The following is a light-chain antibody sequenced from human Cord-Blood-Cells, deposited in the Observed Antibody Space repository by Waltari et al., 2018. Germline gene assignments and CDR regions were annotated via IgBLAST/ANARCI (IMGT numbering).Light chain of an antibody. V-gene: IGLV2-14*01. CDR1: SSDVGGYNY. Sequence: QSALTQPASVSGSPGQSITISCTGTSSDVGGYNYVSWYQQHPGKAPKLMIYDVSKRPSGVSNRFSGSKSGNTASLTISGLQAEDEADYYCSSYTSSSNVVFGGGTKLT. CDR3: SSYTSSSNVV. J-gene: IGLJ2*01. CDR2: DVS.